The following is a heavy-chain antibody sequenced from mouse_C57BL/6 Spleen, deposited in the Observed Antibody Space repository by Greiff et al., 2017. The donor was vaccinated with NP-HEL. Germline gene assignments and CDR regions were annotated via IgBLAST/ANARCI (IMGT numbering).Heavy chain of an antibody. CDR2: IDPSDSYT. V-gene: IGHV1-69*01. CDR3: ARGDYGNLDY. Sequence: QVQLQQPGAELVMPGASVKLSCKASGYTFTSYWMHWVKQRPGQGLEWIGEIDPSDSYTNYNQKFKGKSTLTVDKSSSTAYMQLSSLTSEDSAVYYCARGDYGNLDYWGQGTTLTVSS. D-gene: IGHD2-1*01. J-gene: IGHJ2*01. CDR1: GYTFTSYW.